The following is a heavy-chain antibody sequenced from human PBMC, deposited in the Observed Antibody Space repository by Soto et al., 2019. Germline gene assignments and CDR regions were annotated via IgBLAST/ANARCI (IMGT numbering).Heavy chain of an antibody. J-gene: IGHJ6*02. V-gene: IGHV4-59*11. CDR2: IYYSGAT. CDR3: ARAMGDWGTYYYYYGLDV. Sequence: SVSGASNNNHYWSLVRHAPGKGLEWIGSIYYSGATNYNPSLKSRVTMSADTSKNKFSLNLSSVTAADTAIYYCARAMGDWGTYYYYYGLDVWRQGTTVTVSS. CDR1: SVSGASNNNHY. D-gene: IGHD3-16*01.